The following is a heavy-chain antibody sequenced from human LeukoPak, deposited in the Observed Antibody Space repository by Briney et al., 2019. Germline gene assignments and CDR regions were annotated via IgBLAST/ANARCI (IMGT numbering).Heavy chain of an antibody. Sequence: SETLSLTCAVYGGSFSGYYWSWIRQPPGKGLKWIREINHSGSTNYNPSLKSRVTISVDTSKNQFSLKLSSVTAADTAVYYCASLYPGIAAAGTPYYFDYWGQGTLVTVSS. CDR1: GGSFSGYY. D-gene: IGHD6-13*01. CDR2: INHSGST. CDR3: ASLYPGIAAAGTPYYFDY. V-gene: IGHV4-34*01. J-gene: IGHJ4*02.